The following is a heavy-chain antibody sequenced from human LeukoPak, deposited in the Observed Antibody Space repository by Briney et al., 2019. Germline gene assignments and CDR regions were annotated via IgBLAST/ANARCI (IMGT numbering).Heavy chain of an antibody. CDR1: GGSFSSYY. V-gene: IGHV4-59*08. CDR2: IYYSGSN. D-gene: IGHD6-13*01. J-gene: IGHJ4*02. CDR3: ARFSSIAAAFYY. Sequence: SETLSLTCTVSGGSFSSYYWSWIRQPPGKGLEWIGYIYYSGSNKYNASLKRRVTISEDTTKNQFSLKLSSVTAADTAVYYCARFSSIAAAFYYWGQGTLVTVSS.